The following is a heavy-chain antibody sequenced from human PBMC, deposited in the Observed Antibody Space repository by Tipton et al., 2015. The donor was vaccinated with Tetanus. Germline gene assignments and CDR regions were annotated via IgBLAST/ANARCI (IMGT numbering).Heavy chain of an antibody. CDR2: IYYTGRT. CDR3: ARSEQQLVRGYYYYYYMDV. Sequence: TLSLTCTVSGGSISNYYWSWIRRPPGKRLEWIGYIYYTGRTDYNPSLKSRVTISLDTSKNQFSLKLSSVTAADTAVYYCARSEQQLVRGYYYYYYMDVWGKGTTVTVSS. CDR1: GGSISNYY. J-gene: IGHJ6*03. D-gene: IGHD6-13*01. V-gene: IGHV4-59*01.